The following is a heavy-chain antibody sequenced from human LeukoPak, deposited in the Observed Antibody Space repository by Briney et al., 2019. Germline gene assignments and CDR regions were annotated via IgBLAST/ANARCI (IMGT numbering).Heavy chain of an antibody. J-gene: IGHJ4*02. V-gene: IGHV4-4*07. CDR3: ASGLVSSAFDY. D-gene: IGHD3-22*01. CDR2: IYTSGST. Sequence: SETLPLTCTVSGGSISSYYWSWIRQPAGKGLEWIGRIYTSGSTNYNPSLKSRVTMSVDTSKNQFSLKLSSVTAADTAVYYCASGLVSSAFDYWGQGTLVTVSS. CDR1: GGSISSYY.